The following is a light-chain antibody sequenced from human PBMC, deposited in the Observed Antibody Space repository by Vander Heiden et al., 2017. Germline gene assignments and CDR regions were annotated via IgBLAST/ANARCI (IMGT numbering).Light chain of an antibody. J-gene: IGKJ1*01. CDR3: KQGLRTSLT. CDR1: KSLLNSNGYNY. Sequence: VLPKSPLSLLVTSGPPASIPCRSSKSLLNSNGYNYLDWFLQKPGQSPQLLIYRGSNRASGVPYRFSGSGSGTEFTLKISRVEAEDFGVYYCKQGLRTSLTFGQGTKVEIK. V-gene: IGKV2-28*01. CDR2: RGS.